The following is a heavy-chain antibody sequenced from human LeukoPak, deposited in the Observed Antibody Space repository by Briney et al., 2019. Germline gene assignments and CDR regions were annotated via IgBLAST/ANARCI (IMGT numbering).Heavy chain of an antibody. Sequence: GGSLRLSCAASGFTFSSYAMHWVRQAPGKGLEWVAVISYDGSNKYYADSVKGRFTISRDNSKNTLYLQMNSLRAEDTAVYYCARGGYFDWLLGYWGQGTLVIVSS. D-gene: IGHD3-9*01. V-gene: IGHV3-30*04. CDR3: ARGGYFDWLLGY. J-gene: IGHJ4*02. CDR1: GFTFSSYA. CDR2: ISYDGSNK.